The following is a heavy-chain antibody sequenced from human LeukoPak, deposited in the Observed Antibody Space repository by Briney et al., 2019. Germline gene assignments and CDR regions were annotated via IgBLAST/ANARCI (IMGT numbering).Heavy chain of an antibody. V-gene: IGHV3-30-3*01. J-gene: IGHJ4*02. CDR1: GFTFSSYA. CDR2: ISYDGSNK. CDR3: ARGYSYGSPFDY. D-gene: IGHD5-18*01. Sequence: GRSLRLSCAASGFTFSSYAMHWVRQAPGKGLEWVAVISYDGSNKYYADSVKGRFTISRDHSKNTLYLQMNSLRAEDTAVYYCARGYSYGSPFDYWGQGTLVTVSS.